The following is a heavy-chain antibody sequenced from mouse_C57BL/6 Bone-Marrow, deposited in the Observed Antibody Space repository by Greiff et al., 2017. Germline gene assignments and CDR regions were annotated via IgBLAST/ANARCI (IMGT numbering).Heavy chain of an antibody. CDR3: ARWLLLYWYFDV. CDR2: IHPNSGST. V-gene: IGHV1-64*01. D-gene: IGHD2-3*01. J-gene: IGHJ1*03. Sequence: QVQLQQPGAELVKPGASVKLSCKASGYTFTSYWMHWVKQRPGQGLEWIGMIHPNSGSTNYNEKFKSKATLTVDKSSSTAYMQLSSLTSEDSAVXYCARWLLLYWYFDVWGTGTTVTGSS. CDR1: GYTFTSYW.